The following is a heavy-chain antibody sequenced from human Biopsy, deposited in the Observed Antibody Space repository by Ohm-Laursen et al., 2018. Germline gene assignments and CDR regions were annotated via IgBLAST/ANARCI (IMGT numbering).Heavy chain of an antibody. J-gene: IGHJ4*02. Sequence: SQTLSLTCSVSGGSISSRNHYWGWLRQPPGKGLEWIGNVYYSGCTFYNSSLESRVTVSVDTSKNQFHLRLTSMSASDTAVYYCARHSLDDFWSGAHYYFDYWGLGTLVTVSS. CDR1: GGSISSRNHY. CDR2: VYYSGCT. D-gene: IGHD3-3*01. V-gene: IGHV4-39*01. CDR3: ARHSLDDFWSGAHYYFDY.